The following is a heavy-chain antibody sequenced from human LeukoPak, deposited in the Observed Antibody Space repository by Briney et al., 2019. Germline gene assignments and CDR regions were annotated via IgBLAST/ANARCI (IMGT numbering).Heavy chain of an antibody. J-gene: IGHJ5*02. Sequence: SETLSLTCTVSGGSISSSSYYWGWLRPPPGKGRVWIGSNYYSGSTYYNPSLKIRVTTSVDTSKNQSSLKLSLVTAADTAGYYCASLIDYYDSSGYLNWFDPWGQGTLVTVSS. CDR2: NYYSGST. D-gene: IGHD3-22*01. CDR3: ASLIDYYDSSGYLNWFDP. CDR1: GGSISSSSYY. V-gene: IGHV4-39*01.